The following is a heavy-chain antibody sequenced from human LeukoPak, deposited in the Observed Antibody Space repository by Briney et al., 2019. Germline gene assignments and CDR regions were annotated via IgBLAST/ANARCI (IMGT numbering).Heavy chain of an antibody. CDR3: ARLYSSGWSKKLDY. D-gene: IGHD6-19*01. V-gene: IGHV4-59*08. CDR2: IYYSGST. J-gene: IGHJ4*02. CDR1: GGSISSYY. Sequence: PSETLSLTCTVSGGSISSYYWSWIRQPPGKGLEWIGYIYYSGSTNYNPSLKSRVTISVDTSKNRFSLKLSSVTVADTAVYYCARLYSSGWSKKLDYWGQGTLVTVSS.